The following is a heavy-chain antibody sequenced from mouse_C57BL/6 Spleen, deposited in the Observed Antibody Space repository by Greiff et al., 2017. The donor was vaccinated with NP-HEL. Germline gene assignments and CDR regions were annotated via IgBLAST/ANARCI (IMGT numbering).Heavy chain of an antibody. V-gene: IGHV5-17*01. CDR1: GFTFSDYG. CDR2: ISSGSSTI. J-gene: IGHJ1*03. Sequence: DVKLVESGGGLVKPGGSLKLSCAASGFTFSDYGMHWVRQAPEKGLEWVAYISSGSSTIYYADTVKGRFPISRDNAKNTLFLQMTSLRSEDTAMDYCARSTTVVDWYFDVWGTGTTVTVSS. CDR3: ARSTTVVDWYFDV. D-gene: IGHD1-1*01.